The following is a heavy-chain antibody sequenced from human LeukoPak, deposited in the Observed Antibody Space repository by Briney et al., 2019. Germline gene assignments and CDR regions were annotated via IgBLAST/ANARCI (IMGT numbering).Heavy chain of an antibody. CDR2: IYYSGST. CDR3: ATHLNRGYDNNWFDP. CDR1: GGSIRSSNYY. V-gene: IGHV4-39*01. D-gene: IGHD5-12*01. Sequence: SSETLSLTCAVSGGSIRSSNYYWGWIRQPPGKGLEWIGSIYYSGSTYYNPSLKSRVTISVDTSKNQFSLKLSSVTAADTAVYYCATHLNRGYDNNWFDPWGQGTLVTVSS. J-gene: IGHJ5*02.